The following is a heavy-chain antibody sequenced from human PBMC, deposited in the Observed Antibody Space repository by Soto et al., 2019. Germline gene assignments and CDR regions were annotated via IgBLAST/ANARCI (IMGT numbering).Heavy chain of an antibody. CDR1: GFTFGDYA. CDR2: IRSKAYRGTT. V-gene: IGHV3-49*03. Sequence: GGSLRLSCTASGFTFGDYAMSWFRQAPGKGLEWVGLIRSKAYRGTTEYDASVKSRFTISRDDSKSIAYLQMNSLKTEDTAVYYCSRVGYYDSSGYYTYFDYWGQGTLVTVSS. D-gene: IGHD3-22*01. J-gene: IGHJ4*02. CDR3: SRVGYYDSSGYYTYFDY.